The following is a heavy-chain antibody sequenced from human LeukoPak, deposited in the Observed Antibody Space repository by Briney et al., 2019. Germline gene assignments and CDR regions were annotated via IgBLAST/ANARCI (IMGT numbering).Heavy chain of an antibody. CDR2: ISYSGGAQK. V-gene: IGHV3-30*03. D-gene: IGHD4-17*01. CDR3: VRVPTAVSNQPQYSFDS. Sequence: GGSLRLSCVASGFTLSSHNINWVRQAPGKGLEWVAVISYSGGAQKFYADSVNGRFTISRDNSKNTLFLQMDSLRPDDTAVYYCVRVPTAVSNQPQYSFDSWGQGTLVIVSS. CDR1: GFTLSSHN. J-gene: IGHJ4*02.